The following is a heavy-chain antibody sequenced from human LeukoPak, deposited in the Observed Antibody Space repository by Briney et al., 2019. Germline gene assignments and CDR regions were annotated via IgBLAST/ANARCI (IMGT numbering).Heavy chain of an antibody. J-gene: IGHJ4*02. CDR2: IWYDGSNK. CDR1: GFTFSSYG. D-gene: IGHD1-26*01. V-gene: IGHV3-33*01. Sequence: GGSLRLSCAASGFTFSSYGTHWVRRAPGKGLEWVAVIWYDGSNKYYADSVKGRFTISRDNSKNALYLQMNSLRAEDTAVYYCARDRSGSYYNGFDYWGQGTLVTVSS. CDR3: ARDRSGSYYNGFDY.